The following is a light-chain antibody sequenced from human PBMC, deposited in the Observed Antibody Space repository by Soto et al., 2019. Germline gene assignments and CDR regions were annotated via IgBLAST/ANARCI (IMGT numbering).Light chain of an antibody. CDR2: DVS. V-gene: IGLV2-11*01. CDR3: CSYAGSHTYG. J-gene: IGLJ1*01. CDR1: RSVVGGYNY. Sequence: QSVLTPPRSVSGPSGQSVTISCTGNRSVVGGYNYVSWYQQHPGKAPKLMIYDVSKRPSGVPDRFSGSKSGNTASLTISGLQFEDEADYYCCSYAGSHTYGLGTGTKATVL.